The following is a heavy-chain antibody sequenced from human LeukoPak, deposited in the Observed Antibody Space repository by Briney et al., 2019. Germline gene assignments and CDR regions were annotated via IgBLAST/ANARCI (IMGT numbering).Heavy chain of an antibody. D-gene: IGHD5-24*01. J-gene: IGHJ4*02. CDR2: IYHSGST. Sequence: QSSESLSLTCAVPGYSISSGYYWGWMRQPPGKGLEWVGSIYHSGSTNYNPSLKSRGTISVDTSQNPLPLKLCTATAPETPPSSCARIRRDGDLDYWGQGTLVTVSS. V-gene: IGHV4-38-2*01. CDR3: ARIRRDGDLDY. CDR1: GYSISSGYY.